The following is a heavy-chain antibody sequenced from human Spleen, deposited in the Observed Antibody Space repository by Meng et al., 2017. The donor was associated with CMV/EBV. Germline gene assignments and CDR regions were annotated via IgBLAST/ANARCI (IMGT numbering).Heavy chain of an antibody. Sequence: GGSLRLSCAASGFTFTSYWMTWVRQAPGKGLEWVANIKQDGSQKDHVDSVKGRFTVSRDNAKNSLYLQMDSLRAEDTAVYYCAKGYNYGYSHDYFDYWGQGTLVTVSS. CDR3: AKGYNYGYSHDYFDY. D-gene: IGHD5-18*01. V-gene: IGHV3-7*01. CDR1: GFTFTSYW. CDR2: IKQDGSQK. J-gene: IGHJ4*02.